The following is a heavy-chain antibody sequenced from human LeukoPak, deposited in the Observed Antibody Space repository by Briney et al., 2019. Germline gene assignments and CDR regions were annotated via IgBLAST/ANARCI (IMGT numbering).Heavy chain of an antibody. J-gene: IGHJ4*02. CDR3: ARGDIVATTQTFDY. CDR2: INPNSGGT. D-gene: IGHD5-12*01. CDR1: GYTFTGYY. V-gene: IGHV1-2*02. Sequence: ASVKVSCKASGYTFTGYYMHWVRQAPGQGLEWMGWINPNSGGTNYAQKFQGRVTMTRETSISTAYMELSRLRSHDTAVYYCARGDIVATTQTFDYWGQGTLVTVSS.